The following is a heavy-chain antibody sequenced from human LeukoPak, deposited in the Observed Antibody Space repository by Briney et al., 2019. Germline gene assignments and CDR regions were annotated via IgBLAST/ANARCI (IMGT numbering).Heavy chain of an antibody. CDR3: ARARPGDKPDY. CDR2: INTDGSST. J-gene: IGHJ4*02. CDR1: GFTFTTYW. Sequence: GGSLRLSCAASGFTFTTYWMHWVHQAPGKGLVWVSRINTDGSSTSYADSVKGRFTISRDNAKNILYLQMSSLRAEDTAVYYCARARPGDKPDYWGQGTLVTVSS. D-gene: IGHD4-17*01. V-gene: IGHV3-74*01.